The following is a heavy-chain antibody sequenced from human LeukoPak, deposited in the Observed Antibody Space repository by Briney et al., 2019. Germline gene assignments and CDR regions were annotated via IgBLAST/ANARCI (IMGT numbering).Heavy chain of an antibody. CDR1: RFTFSSYG. CDR2: ISGSGGST. J-gene: IGHJ4*02. Sequence: PGGSLRLSCVASRFTFSSYGMTWVRRAPGTGLEWVSAISGSGGSTYYADSAKGRFTISRDNSKNTLYLQMNSLRAEDTAVYYCAKDLADIVATILGCFDYWGQGTLVTVSS. V-gene: IGHV3-23*01. CDR3: AKDLADIVATILGCFDY. D-gene: IGHD5-12*01.